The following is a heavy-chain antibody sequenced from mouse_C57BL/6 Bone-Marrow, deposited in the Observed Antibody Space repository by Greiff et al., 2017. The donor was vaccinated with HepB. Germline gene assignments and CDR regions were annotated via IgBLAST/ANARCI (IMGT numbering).Heavy chain of an antibody. CDR1: GFNIKDDY. CDR2: IDPENGDT. Sequence: VHVKQSGAELVRPGASVKLSCTASGFNIKDDYMHWVKQRPEQGLEWIGWIDPENGDTEYASKFQGKATITADTSYNTAYLQLSSLTSEDTAVYYCTTYYYGSSPDYWGQGTTLTVSS. D-gene: IGHD1-1*01. V-gene: IGHV14-4*01. J-gene: IGHJ2*01. CDR3: TTYYYGSSPDY.